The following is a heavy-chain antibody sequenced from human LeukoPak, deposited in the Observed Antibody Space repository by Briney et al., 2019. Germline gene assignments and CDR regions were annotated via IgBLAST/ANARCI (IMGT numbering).Heavy chain of an antibody. J-gene: IGHJ3*02. D-gene: IGHD3-22*01. V-gene: IGHV3-20*04. CDR3: ARGILYYYDSSGRGAFDI. Sequence: GGSLRLSCAASGFTFDDYGMSWVRQGPGKGLEWVSGINWNGGSTGYADSVKGRFTISRDNAKNSLYLQMNSLRAEDTALYYCARGILYYYDSSGRGAFDIWGQGTMVTVSS. CDR1: GFTFDDYG. CDR2: INWNGGST.